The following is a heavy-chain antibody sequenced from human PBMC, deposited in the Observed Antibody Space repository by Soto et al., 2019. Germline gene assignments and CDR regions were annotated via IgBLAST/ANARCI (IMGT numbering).Heavy chain of an antibody. J-gene: IGHJ6*02. V-gene: IGHV5-10-1*01. CDR2: IDPSDSYT. Sequence: PGESLKISCKGSGYSFTSYWISWVRQMPGKGLEWMGRIDPSDSYTNYSPSFQGHVTISADKSISTAYLQWSSLKASDTAMYYCATKYYSYYYYGTDVWGQGTTVTVSS. D-gene: IGHD3-10*01. CDR1: GYSFTSYW. CDR3: ATKYYSYYYYGTDV.